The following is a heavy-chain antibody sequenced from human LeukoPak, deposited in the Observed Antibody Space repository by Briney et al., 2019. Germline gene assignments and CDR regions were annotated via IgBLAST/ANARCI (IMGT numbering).Heavy chain of an antibody. CDR2: INPSGGST. CDR1: GYSFSTYF. Sequence: GASVKVSCKTPGYSFSTYFMHWVRQAPGQGLEWMGIINPSGGSTSYAQKFQGRVTMTRDMSTGTVYMELSSMRSDDTAVYYCARDFTTMVRGVIITLRDYWGQGTLVTVSS. J-gene: IGHJ4*02. D-gene: IGHD3-10*01. CDR3: ARDFTTMVRGVIITLRDY. V-gene: IGHV1-46*01.